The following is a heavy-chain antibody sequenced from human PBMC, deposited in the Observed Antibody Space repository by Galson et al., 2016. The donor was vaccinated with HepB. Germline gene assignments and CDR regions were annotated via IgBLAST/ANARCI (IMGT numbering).Heavy chain of an antibody. V-gene: IGHV3-48*02. D-gene: IGHD2-21*02. Sequence: SLRLSCAASGFTFSSYTMNWVRQAPGKGPEWVSYISSGRSTIYYADFVKGRFTISRDNAKNSLFLQMNSLRDEDTAVYYCARDRTDCGGDCYLFSGMDVWGQRTTVTVSS. CDR3: ARDRTDCGGDCYLFSGMDV. CDR1: GFTFSSYT. CDR2: ISSGRSTI. J-gene: IGHJ6*02.